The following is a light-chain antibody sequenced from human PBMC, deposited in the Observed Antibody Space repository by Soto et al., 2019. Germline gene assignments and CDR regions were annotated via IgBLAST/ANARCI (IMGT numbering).Light chain of an antibody. CDR3: CSYAGRYTYI. V-gene: IGLV2-11*01. CDR1: SSDVGGYNY. CDR2: DVS. J-gene: IGLJ1*01. Sequence: QSVLTQPRSVSGSPGQSVTISCAGTSSDVGGYNYVSWYQQHPGKAPKLMIYDVSKRPSGVPDRFSGSKSGNTASLTISGLQAEDEADYYRCSYAGRYTYIFGTGTKV.